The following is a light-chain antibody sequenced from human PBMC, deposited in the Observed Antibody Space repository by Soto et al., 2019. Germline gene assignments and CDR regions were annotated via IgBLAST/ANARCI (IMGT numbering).Light chain of an antibody. V-gene: IGLV2-14*01. CDR3: SSYTSSTDVV. CDR2: EVS. CDR1: SSDVGGYNY. Sequence: QSALTQPASVSGSPGQSITISCTGTSSDVGGYNYVSWYQQHPGKAPKLIIYEVSNRPSGVSNRFSGSKSGNTASLTISGLQAEDEADYYCSSYTSSTDVVFGGGTKLTVL. J-gene: IGLJ2*01.